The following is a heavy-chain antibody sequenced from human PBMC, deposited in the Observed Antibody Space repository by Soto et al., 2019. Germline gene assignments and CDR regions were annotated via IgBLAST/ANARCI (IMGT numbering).Heavy chain of an antibody. CDR2: IYWNDDK. CDR3: ARSYYYDSSGYYYGYFDY. CDR1: GFSLSTSGVG. Sequence: SGPTLVNPTQTLTLTCTFSGFSLSTSGVGVGWIRQPPGKALEWLALIYWNDDKRYSPSLKSRLTITKDTSKNQVVLTMTNMDPVDTATYYCARSYYYDSSGYYYGYFDYWRQGTLVTVSS. J-gene: IGHJ4*02. V-gene: IGHV2-5*01. D-gene: IGHD3-22*01.